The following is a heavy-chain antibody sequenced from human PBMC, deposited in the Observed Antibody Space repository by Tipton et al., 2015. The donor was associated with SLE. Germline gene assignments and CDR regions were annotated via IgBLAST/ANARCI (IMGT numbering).Heavy chain of an antibody. CDR3: AKAGSNWHNYFDY. CDR1: GITFSSHA. V-gene: IGHV3-23*01. Sequence: SLRLSCAASGITFSSHAMSWVRQAPGKGLEWVSAISGSGGNTYYADSVKGRFTISRDNSKSTLYLQMNSLRVEDTAVYYCAKAGSNWHNYFDYWGQGTLVTVSS. D-gene: IGHD1-26*01. CDR2: ISGSGGNT. J-gene: IGHJ4*02.